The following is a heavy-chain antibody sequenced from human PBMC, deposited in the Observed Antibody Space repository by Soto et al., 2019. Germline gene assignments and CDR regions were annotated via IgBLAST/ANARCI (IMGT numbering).Heavy chain of an antibody. J-gene: IGHJ6*02. CDR2: IYPADSDT. V-gene: IGHV5-51*01. CDR3: ARIPHSTTSYYDHNFGMDV. Sequence: GASLKISCKGSGYSFPSDWIGWVRQMPGKGLGWMGSIYPADSDTRYSPAFQGQGTISADKSIRTAYLQWSSLKASDTATYYCARIPHSTTSYYDHNFGMDVWGQGTTVTVSS. D-gene: IGHD2-2*01. CDR1: GYSFPSDW.